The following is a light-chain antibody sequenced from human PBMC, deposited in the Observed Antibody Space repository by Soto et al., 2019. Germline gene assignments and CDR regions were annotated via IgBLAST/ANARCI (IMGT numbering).Light chain of an antibody. CDR3: QQSFSSPQIT. CDR1: QSISKN. CDR2: DAS. J-gene: IGKJ5*01. V-gene: IGKV1-39*01. Sequence: DIQMTQSPSSLSASVGDRVTITCRASQSISKNLSWYQQKPGKAPKLLIYDASSLQSGVPTRFSGGGSGPDFTLTISILQPEDFATYYGQQSFSSPQITFGQGTRLEIK.